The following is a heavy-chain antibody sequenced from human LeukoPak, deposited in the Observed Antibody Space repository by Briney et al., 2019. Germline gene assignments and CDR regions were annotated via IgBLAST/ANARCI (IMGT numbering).Heavy chain of an antibody. CDR3: AKGGATTVYYYYMDV. CDR2: INHSGST. J-gene: IGHJ6*03. D-gene: IGHD1-26*01. V-gene: IGHV4-34*01. CDR1: GGSFSGYY. Sequence: ASETLSLTCAVYGGSFSGYYWSWIRQPPGKGLEWIGEINHSGSTNYNPSLKSRVTISVDTSKNQFSLKLSSVTAADTAVYYCAKGGATTVYYYYMDVWGKGTTVTVSS.